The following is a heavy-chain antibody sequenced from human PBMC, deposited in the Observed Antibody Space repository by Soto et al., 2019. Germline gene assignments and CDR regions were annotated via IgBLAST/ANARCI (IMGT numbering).Heavy chain of an antibody. Sequence: SETLSLTCAVSGGSISGGGFSWSWIRQPPGKGLEWIGYILHTGGTQYNRSLKSRVSMSVDKSKNQFSLHLTSVTAADTAVYYCARLQFGEGFDYWGQGALVTVS. CDR2: ILHTGGT. CDR1: GGSISGGGFS. CDR3: ARLQFGEGFDY. D-gene: IGHD3-10*01. J-gene: IGHJ4*02. V-gene: IGHV4-30-2*01.